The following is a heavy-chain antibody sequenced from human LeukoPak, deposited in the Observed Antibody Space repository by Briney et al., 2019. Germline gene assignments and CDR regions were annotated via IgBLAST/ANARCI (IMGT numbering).Heavy chain of an antibody. J-gene: IGHJ4*02. CDR3: ATNIQLWSPIAY. V-gene: IGHV5-51*01. CDR2: IYPGDSDA. Sequence: GESLKISCKGSGYSFTSYWIGWVRQMPGKGLEWMGIIYPGDSDARYSPSFQGQATISADKSISTAYLQWSGLKASDTAMYYCATNIQLWSPIAYWGQGTLVTVSS. D-gene: IGHD5-18*01. CDR1: GYSFTSYW.